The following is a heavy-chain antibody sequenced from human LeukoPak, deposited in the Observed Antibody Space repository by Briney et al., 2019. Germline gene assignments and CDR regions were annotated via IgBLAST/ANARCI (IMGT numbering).Heavy chain of an antibody. CDR3: ARTYGSGSYSYYGMDV. CDR2: ISPYNANT. Sequence: ASVKVSCKTSGYTFTTYGISWVRQAPGQGLEWMGWISPYNANTNYAQKLQGRVTMTTDTSTSTAYMELRSLRSDDTAVYYCARTYGSGSYSYYGMDVWGKGTTVTVSS. D-gene: IGHD3-10*01. J-gene: IGHJ6*04. CDR1: GYTFTTYG. V-gene: IGHV1-18*01.